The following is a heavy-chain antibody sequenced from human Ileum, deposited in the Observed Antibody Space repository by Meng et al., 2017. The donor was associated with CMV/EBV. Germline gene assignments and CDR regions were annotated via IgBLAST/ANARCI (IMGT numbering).Heavy chain of an antibody. Sequence: QGPLQDAGPGLVTPSPTLSLTCTVSGGSLGGGYYWNWIRQPAGKGLEWIGRIYTSGSTNYNPSLKSRFTISVDTSKNQFSLNLTSVTAADTAVYYCARDSAWLIDQWGQGTLVIVSS. CDR2: IYTSGST. CDR1: GGSLGGGYY. V-gene: IGHV4-61*02. J-gene: IGHJ4*02. CDR3: ARDSAWLIDQ. D-gene: IGHD6-19*01.